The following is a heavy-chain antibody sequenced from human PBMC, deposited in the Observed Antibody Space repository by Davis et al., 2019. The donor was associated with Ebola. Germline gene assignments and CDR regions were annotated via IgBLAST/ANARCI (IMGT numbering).Heavy chain of an antibody. D-gene: IGHD1-26*01. J-gene: IGHJ6*02. Sequence: PGGSLRLSCAASGFTFSSYAMHWVRQAPGKGLEWVAVLWYDGSNKYYADPVKGRFTISRDNSKNTLYLQMNSQRAEDTAVYYCAIIRGVGATVDGMDVWGQGTTVNVSS. CDR1: GFTFSSYA. CDR2: LWYDGSNK. V-gene: IGHV3-33*08. CDR3: AIIRGVGATVDGMDV.